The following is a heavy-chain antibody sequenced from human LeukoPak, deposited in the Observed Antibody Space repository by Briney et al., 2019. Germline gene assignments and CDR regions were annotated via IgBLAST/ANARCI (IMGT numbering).Heavy chain of an antibody. V-gene: IGHV3-48*02. CDR2: ISSSSSSI. Sequence: PGGSLRLSCAPSGFTFSSYSMNWVRQAPGKGLEWVSYISSSSSSIYYADSVKGRFTISRDNAKNSLYLQMNSLRDEDTAVYYRARDTRGYSYGSDYWGQGTLVTVSS. CDR1: GFTFSSYS. CDR3: ARDTRGYSYGSDY. J-gene: IGHJ4*02. D-gene: IGHD5-18*01.